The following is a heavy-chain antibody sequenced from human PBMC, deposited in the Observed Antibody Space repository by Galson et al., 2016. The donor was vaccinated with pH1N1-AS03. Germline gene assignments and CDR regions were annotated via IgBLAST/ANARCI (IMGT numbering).Heavy chain of an antibody. CDR2: INQDENEK. J-gene: IGHJ6*03. D-gene: IGHD2-21*02. V-gene: IGHV3-7*03. CDR3: ARESTGTEHIVVVTGRYGYYYIDV. CDR1: GFSFSASW. Sequence: SLRLSCAASGFSFSASWMSWVRQAPGKGLEWVANINQDENEKYCVDSVKGRFTISGDNAKNSLYLEMNSLRAEDTALYYCARESTGTEHIVVVTGRYGYYYIDVWGKGTTVTVSS.